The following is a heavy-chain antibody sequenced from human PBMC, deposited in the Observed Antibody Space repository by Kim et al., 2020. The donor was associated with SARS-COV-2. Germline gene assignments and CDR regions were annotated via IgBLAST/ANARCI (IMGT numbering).Heavy chain of an antibody. CDR3: ARVSIAVAEELDY. Sequence: YAQKLQGRVTMTTDTSTSTAYMELRSLRSDDTAVYYCARVSIAVAEELDYWGQGTLVTVSS. V-gene: IGHV1-18*01. D-gene: IGHD6-19*01. J-gene: IGHJ4*02.